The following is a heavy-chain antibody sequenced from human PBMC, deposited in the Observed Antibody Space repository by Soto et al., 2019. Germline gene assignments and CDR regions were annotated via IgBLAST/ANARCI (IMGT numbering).Heavy chain of an antibody. CDR3: ATDSRVEYFDL. CDR2: IIPILGIA. J-gene: IGHJ2*01. D-gene: IGHD3-22*01. CDR1: GGTFSSYT. V-gene: IGHV1-69*02. Sequence: SVKVSCKASGGTFSSYTISWVRQAPGQGLEWMGRIIPILGIANYAQKFQGRVTITADKSTSTAYMELSSLRSEDTAVYYCATDSRVEYFDLWGRGTLVTVSS.